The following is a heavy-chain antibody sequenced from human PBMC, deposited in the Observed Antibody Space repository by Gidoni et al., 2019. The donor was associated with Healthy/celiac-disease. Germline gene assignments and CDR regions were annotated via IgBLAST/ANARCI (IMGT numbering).Heavy chain of an antibody. V-gene: IGHV1-2*06. CDR1: GYTFTGYY. D-gene: IGHD3-10*01. CDR2: INPNSGGT. Sequence: QVQLVQYGAEVKKPGASVKVCCKAAGYTFTGYYMHWVRQAPGQGLEWMGRINPNSGGTIYAQMFQGRVTMTRDTSISTAYMELSRLRSDDTAVYYCARSPPAGEYFDYWGQGTLVTVSS. J-gene: IGHJ4*02. CDR3: ARSPPAGEYFDY.